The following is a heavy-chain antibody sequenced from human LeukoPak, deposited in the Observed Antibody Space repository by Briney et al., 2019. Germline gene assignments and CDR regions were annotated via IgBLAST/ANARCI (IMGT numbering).Heavy chain of an antibody. CDR1: GFTFSSYG. CDR2: IWYDGSNK. V-gene: IGHV3-33*01. CDR3: ARETDSSSPYYYYGMDV. Sequence: SGGSLRLSCAASGFTFSSYGMHWVRQAPGKGLEWVAVIWYDGSNKYYADSVKGRFTISRDNSKNTLYLQMNSLRAEDTAVYYCARETDSSSPYYYYGMDVWGQGTTVTVSS. J-gene: IGHJ6*02. D-gene: IGHD6-6*01.